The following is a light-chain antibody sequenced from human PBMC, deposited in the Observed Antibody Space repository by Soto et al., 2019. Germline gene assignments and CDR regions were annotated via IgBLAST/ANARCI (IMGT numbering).Light chain of an antibody. V-gene: IGKV3-15*01. CDR3: QQYNHWPRT. CDR1: QSVSSY. J-gene: IGKJ1*01. Sequence: VMTHSPATLSVSPGERATLSCRASQSVSSYLAWYQQKPGQAPRLLIYGASTRATDIPARFSGSGSGTEFTLTISSLQSEDSGVYYCQQYNHWPRTFGQGTKVDIK. CDR2: GAS.